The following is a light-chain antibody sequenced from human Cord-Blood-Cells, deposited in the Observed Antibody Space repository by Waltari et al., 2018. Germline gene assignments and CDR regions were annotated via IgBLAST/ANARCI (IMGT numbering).Light chain of an antibody. CDR2: WAS. J-gene: IGKJ4*01. CDR3: QQYYSTPLT. Sequence: DIVMTQSPDSLAVSLGESATINCKASQSVLYSSNNKNYLAWYQQKPGQPTKLLIYWASTRESGVPDRFSGSGSGTDFTLTISSLQAEDVAVYYCQQYYSTPLTFGGGTKVEIK. V-gene: IGKV4-1*01. CDR1: QSVLYSSNNKNY.